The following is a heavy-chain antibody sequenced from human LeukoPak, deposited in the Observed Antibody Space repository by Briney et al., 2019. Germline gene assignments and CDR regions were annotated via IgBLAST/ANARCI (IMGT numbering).Heavy chain of an antibody. J-gene: IGHJ4*02. CDR3: ARDWGSGYGGNSGFDY. CDR1: GDSISFYY. D-gene: IGHD4-23*01. Sequence: SETLSLTCTVSGDSISFYYWSWIRQPAGKGLEWIGRIYPSGSTNYNPSLKSRVTISVDTSKNQFSLKLSSVTAADTAVYYCARDWGSGYGGNSGFDYWGQGTLVTVSS. V-gene: IGHV4-4*07. CDR2: IYPSGST.